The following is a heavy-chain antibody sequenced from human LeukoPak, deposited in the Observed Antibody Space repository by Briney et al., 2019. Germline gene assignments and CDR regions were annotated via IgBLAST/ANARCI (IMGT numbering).Heavy chain of an antibody. CDR1: GYTFTVYY. D-gene: IGHD2-15*01. CDR3: ARDLSYCSGGSCYRRNWFDP. V-gene: IGHV1-2*02. J-gene: IGHJ5*02. CDR2: INPNSGGT. Sequence: GASVKVSCQASGYTFTVYYMHWVGQAPGQGLEWMGWINPNSGGTNYAQKFQGRVTMTRDTSISTAYMELSRLRSDDTAVYYCARDLSYCSGGSCYRRNWFDPWGQGTLVTVSS.